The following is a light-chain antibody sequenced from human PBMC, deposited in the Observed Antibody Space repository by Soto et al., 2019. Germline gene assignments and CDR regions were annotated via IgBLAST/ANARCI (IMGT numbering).Light chain of an antibody. CDR3: QQRHMWPIT. J-gene: IGKJ5*01. CDR1: QSFRGL. Sequence: EVVFTQSPVPPSLSPGGRATLSCRASQSFRGLLAWYQQKPGQAPRLLIYDAYNRATGIPPRFSGSGSGTDFALTISSLEPEDSAVYYCQQRHMWPITFGQGTRLEIK. CDR2: DAY. V-gene: IGKV3-11*01.